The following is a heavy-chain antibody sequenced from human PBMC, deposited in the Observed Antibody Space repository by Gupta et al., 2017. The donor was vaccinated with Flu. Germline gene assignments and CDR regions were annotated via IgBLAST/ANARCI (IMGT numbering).Heavy chain of an antibody. CDR3: AKDLRRLGLDY. J-gene: IGHJ4*02. Sequence: HWVRKAPGKGREWVAVIADVGSDESYADSVKGRFTITRDNSKNTLYLQRNSLRAEYTALYYCAKDLRRLGLDYWGQGTLVTVSS. CDR2: IADVGSDE. D-gene: IGHD6-19*01. V-gene: IGHV3-30*18.